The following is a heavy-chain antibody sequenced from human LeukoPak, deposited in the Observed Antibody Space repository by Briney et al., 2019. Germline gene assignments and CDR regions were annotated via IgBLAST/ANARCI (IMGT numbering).Heavy chain of an antibody. CDR2: IKHSGST. Sequence: SETLSLTCAVYGGSFSGYYWSWIRQPPGKGLEWIGEIKHSGSTTYNPSLKSRVTISLDTSKNQVSLKLNYVTTADTAVYYCATYHYGSGSYHNHPNFDSWGQGTLVTVSS. CDR3: ATYHYGSGSYHNHPNFDS. CDR1: GGSFSGYY. D-gene: IGHD3-10*01. J-gene: IGHJ4*02. V-gene: IGHV4-34*01.